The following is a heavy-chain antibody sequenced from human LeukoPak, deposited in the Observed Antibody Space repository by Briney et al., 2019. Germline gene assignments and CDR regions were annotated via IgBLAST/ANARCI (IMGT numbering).Heavy chain of an antibody. D-gene: IGHD3-10*01. J-gene: IGHJ2*01. CDR3: ASLGIFKVGDFDL. CDR2: IIPILGMA. V-gene: IGHV1-69*04. Sequence: SVKASCKASGGTFSSYAISWVRQAPGQGLEWMGRIIPILGMANYAQKFQGRVTITADKSTSTAYMELSSLRSEDTAVYYCASLGIFKVGDFDLWGRGTLVTVSS. CDR1: GGTFSSYA.